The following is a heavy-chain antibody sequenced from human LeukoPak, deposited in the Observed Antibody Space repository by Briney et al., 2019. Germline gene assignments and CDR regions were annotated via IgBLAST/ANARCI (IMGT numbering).Heavy chain of an antibody. Sequence: PGGSLRLSCAASGFTFSNAWMSWVRQAPGKGLEWVGRIKSKTDGGTTDYAAPVKGRFTISRDDSKNTLYLQMNSLKTEDTAVYYCTTGQWKQWLATPDLFDYWGQGTLATVSS. CDR3: TTGQWKQWLATPDLFDY. D-gene: IGHD6-19*01. J-gene: IGHJ4*02. CDR2: IKSKTDGGTT. CDR1: GFTFSNAW. V-gene: IGHV3-15*01.